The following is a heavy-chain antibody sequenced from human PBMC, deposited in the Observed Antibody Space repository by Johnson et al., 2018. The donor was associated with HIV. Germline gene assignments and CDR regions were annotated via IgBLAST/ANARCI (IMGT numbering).Heavy chain of an antibody. D-gene: IGHD3-10*01. Sequence: QVQLVESGGGLVQPGRSLRLSCAASGFTFSSYAIHWVRQAPVKGLERVGVMSYDGSKENYAASVNVRFPISRYNSKNTVYLQMNTLRPEDTAVYYCSRDRFGSGRPNAFDMWGQGTMVTVSS. V-gene: IGHV3-30-3*01. CDR3: SRDRFGSGRPNAFDM. CDR2: MSYDGSKE. CDR1: GFTFSSYA. J-gene: IGHJ3*02.